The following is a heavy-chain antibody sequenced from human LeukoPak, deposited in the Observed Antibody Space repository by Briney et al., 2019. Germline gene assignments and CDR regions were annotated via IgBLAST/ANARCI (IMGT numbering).Heavy chain of an antibody. J-gene: IGHJ4*02. V-gene: IGHV3-30*18. CDR2: ISYDGSNK. CDR1: GFTFSSYG. CDR3: AKGDSGSYFYFDY. D-gene: IGHD1-26*01. Sequence: GGSLRLSCAASGFTFSSYGMHWVPQAPGKGLEWVAVISYDGSNKYYADSVKGRFTISRDNSKNTLYLQTNSLRAEDTAVYYCAKGDSGSYFYFDYWGQGTLVTVSS.